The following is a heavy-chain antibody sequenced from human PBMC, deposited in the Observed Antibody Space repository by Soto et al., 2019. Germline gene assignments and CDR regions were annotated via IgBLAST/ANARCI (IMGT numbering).Heavy chain of an antibody. CDR1: GFIFSNYA. Sequence: GGSLRLSCAASGFIFSNYAMFWVRQAPGKGLDWVSTIYAGGGTTHYAESVKGRFTISRDNSNNRLYLQLNNLRAEDTAVYFCAKDLMRGDGYVDFDYWGQGTLVTVSS. D-gene: IGHD5-12*01. CDR2: IYAGGGTT. J-gene: IGHJ4*02. CDR3: AKDLMRGDGYVDFDY. V-gene: IGHV3-23*01.